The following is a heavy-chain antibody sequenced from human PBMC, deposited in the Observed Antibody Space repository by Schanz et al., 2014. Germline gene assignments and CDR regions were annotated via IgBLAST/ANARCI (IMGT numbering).Heavy chain of an antibody. V-gene: IGHV3-53*04. D-gene: IGHD2-2*01. CDR1: GFTVSSNH. Sequence: EVQLVESGGDLVQPGGSLRLSCAASGFTVSSNHMSWVRQAPGKGLDWVSVIYTGGGTFYADSVKGRFTISRHSFKNTLYLQLNSLRAEDTAVYYCARHLAESAAAAFDSWGQGTLVAVSS. CDR2: IYTGGGT. J-gene: IGHJ4*02. CDR3: ARHLAESAAAAFDS.